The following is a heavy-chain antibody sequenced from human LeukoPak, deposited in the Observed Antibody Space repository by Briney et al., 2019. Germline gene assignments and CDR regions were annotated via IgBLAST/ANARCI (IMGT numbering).Heavy chain of an antibody. V-gene: IGHV3-33*01. D-gene: IGHD1-26*01. CDR3: ARARGWEPNYYYYMDV. CDR2: IWYDGSNK. CDR1: GFTFNSYA. Sequence: PGGSLRLSCIASGFTFNSYAMFWVRQAPGKGLEWVSLIWYDGSNKYYADSVKGRFTISRDNSKNTLYLQMSSLRAEDTAVYYCARARGWEPNYYYYMDVWGKGTTVTVSS. J-gene: IGHJ6*03.